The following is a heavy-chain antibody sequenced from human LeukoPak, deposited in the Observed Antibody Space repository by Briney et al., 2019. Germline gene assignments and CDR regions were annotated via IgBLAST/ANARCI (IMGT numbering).Heavy chain of an antibody. CDR1: GYTFTSYG. CDR3: ARDAAHQATVVVTNEPRGTPGAADY. D-gene: IGHD3-22*01. J-gene: IGHJ4*02. Sequence: ASVKVSCKASGYTFTSYGISWVRQAPGQGLEWMGWISAYNGNTNYAQKLQGRVTMTTDTSTSTAYMELRSLRSDDTAVYYCARDAAHQATVVVTNEPRGTPGAADYWGQGTLVTVSS. CDR2: ISAYNGNT. V-gene: IGHV1-18*01.